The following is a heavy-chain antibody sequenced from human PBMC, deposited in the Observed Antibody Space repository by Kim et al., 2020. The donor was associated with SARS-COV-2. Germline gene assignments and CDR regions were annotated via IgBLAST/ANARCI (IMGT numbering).Heavy chain of an antibody. CDR2: ISWNSGSI. Sequence: GGSLRLSCAASGFTFDDYAMHWVRQAPGKGLEWVSGISWNSGSIGYADSVKGRFTISRDNAKNSLYLQMNSLRAEDTALYYCAKDMRLLRYFDWLSEPAFDYWGQGTLVTVSS. D-gene: IGHD3-9*01. J-gene: IGHJ4*02. CDR3: AKDMRLLRYFDWLSEPAFDY. CDR1: GFTFDDYA. V-gene: IGHV3-9*01.